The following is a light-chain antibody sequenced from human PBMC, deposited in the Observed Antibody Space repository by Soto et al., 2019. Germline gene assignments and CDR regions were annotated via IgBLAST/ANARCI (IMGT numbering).Light chain of an antibody. CDR1: SANIGAGYD. Sequence: QSVLTQPPSVSGAPGQTITISCTGSSANIGAGYDVHWYQQFPGTAPKLLIHGNNDRPSGVSDRLSASKSGTSASLAITGLQAEDEADYYCQSYDSSLRVYVVFGGGTKVTVL. V-gene: IGLV1-40*01. CDR2: GNN. J-gene: IGLJ2*01. CDR3: QSYDSSLRVYVV.